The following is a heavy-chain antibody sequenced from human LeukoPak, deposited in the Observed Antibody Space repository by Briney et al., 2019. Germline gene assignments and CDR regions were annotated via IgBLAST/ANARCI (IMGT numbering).Heavy chain of an antibody. CDR2: IRTKPYGGTT. V-gene: IGHV3-49*03. CDR3: TRGSDTIFGVARDGFDS. CDR1: GFTFGDYV. D-gene: IGHD3-3*01. Sequence: QPGRSLRLSCTASGFTFGDYVVSWFRQAPGKGLEWVGFIRTKPYGGTTEYAAPVKGRFAISRDDSESIAYLQMNSLKTEDTAVYYCTRGSDTIFGVARDGFDSWGQGALVTVSS. J-gene: IGHJ4*02.